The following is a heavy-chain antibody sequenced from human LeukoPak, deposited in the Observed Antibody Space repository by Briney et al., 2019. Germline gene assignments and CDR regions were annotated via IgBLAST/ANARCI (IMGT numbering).Heavy chain of an antibody. V-gene: IGHV1-69*13. CDR1: GYTFIGYY. CDR3: ARALLRYCSSTSCYWFDP. Sequence: ASVKVSCKASGYTFIGYYIHWVRQAPGQGLEWMGGIIPIFGTANYAQKFQGRVTITADESTSTAYMELSSLRSEDTAVYYCARALLRYCSSTSCYWFDPWGQGTLVTVSS. CDR2: IIPIFGTA. J-gene: IGHJ5*02. D-gene: IGHD2-2*01.